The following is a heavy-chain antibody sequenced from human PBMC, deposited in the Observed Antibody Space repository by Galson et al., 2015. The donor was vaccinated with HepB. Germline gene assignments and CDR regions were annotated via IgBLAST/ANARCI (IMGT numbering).Heavy chain of an antibody. V-gene: IGHV5-10-1*01. CDR2: IDPADSRT. CDR3: ARDRWEGTSVRYFNL. J-gene: IGHJ2*01. CDR1: GYSFTTYW. D-gene: IGHD1-7*01. Sequence: QSGAEVTKPGESLRISCRGSGYSFTTYWISWVRQMPGKGLEWMGRIDPADSRTIYSPSFQGHVKISADKSISTAYLQWSSLAASDNAIYYCARDRWEGTSVRYFNLWGRGTLVTVSS.